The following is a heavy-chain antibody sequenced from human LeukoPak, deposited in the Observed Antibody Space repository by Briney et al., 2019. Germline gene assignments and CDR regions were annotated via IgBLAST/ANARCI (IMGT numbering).Heavy chain of an antibody. Sequence: WASVKVSCKASGGTFSSYAISWVRQATGQGLEWMGWMNPNSGNTGYAQKFQGRVTMTRNTSISTAYMELSSLRSEDTAVYYCARGLGSGWYNFRDYWGQGTLVTVSS. D-gene: IGHD6-19*01. V-gene: IGHV1-8*02. CDR3: ARGLGSGWYNFRDY. CDR1: GGTFSSYA. J-gene: IGHJ4*02. CDR2: MNPNSGNT.